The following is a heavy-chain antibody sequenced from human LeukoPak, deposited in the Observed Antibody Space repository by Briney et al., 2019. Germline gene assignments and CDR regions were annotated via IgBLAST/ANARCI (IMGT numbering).Heavy chain of an antibody. CDR2: INHSGST. V-gene: IGHV4-34*01. Sequence: SETLSLTCGVYGGSFSGLYWNWVRQPPGKGLEWIGEINHSGSTNYNPSLKSRVSISVDSSKNQFSLKVSSVTAADTAVYYCARGSDTAAGLYWGQGTLVTVSS. CDR3: ARGSDTAAGLY. D-gene: IGHD6-13*01. CDR1: GGSFSGLY. J-gene: IGHJ4*02.